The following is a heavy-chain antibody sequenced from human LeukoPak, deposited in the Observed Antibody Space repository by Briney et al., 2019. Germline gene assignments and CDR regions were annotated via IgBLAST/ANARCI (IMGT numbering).Heavy chain of an antibody. V-gene: IGHV3-23*01. J-gene: IGHJ3*02. CDR1: ALTFSDDW. CDR2: ISGSGGST. Sequence: GGSLRLSCVVSALTFSDDWMTWVRQAPGKGLEWVSGISGSGGSTYYADSVKGRFTISRDNSKNTLYLQMNSLRAEDTAVYYCAKALSGSYYDAFDIWGQGTMVTVSS. CDR3: AKALSGSYYDAFDI. D-gene: IGHD1-26*01.